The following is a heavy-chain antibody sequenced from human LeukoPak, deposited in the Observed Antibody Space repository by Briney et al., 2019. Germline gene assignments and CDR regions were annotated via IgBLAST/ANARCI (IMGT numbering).Heavy chain of an antibody. CDR1: GYTFTSYG. V-gene: IGHV1-69*06. Sequence: SVKVSCKASGYTFTSYGISWVRQTPGQGLEWMGGIIPMFGTPNYAQRLQGRVTITADKSTKTAYMELRSLRYEDTAVYFCARAGIPGYCTNVTRSNWLDPWGQGTLVTVSS. D-gene: IGHD2-8*01. CDR3: ARAGIPGYCTNVTRSNWLDP. J-gene: IGHJ5*02. CDR2: IIPMFGTP.